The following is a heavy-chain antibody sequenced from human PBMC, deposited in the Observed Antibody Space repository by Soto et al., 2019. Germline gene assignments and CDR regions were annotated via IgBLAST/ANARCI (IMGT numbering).Heavy chain of an antibody. CDR3: ASLALAEGFDP. V-gene: IGHV3-53*02. J-gene: IGHJ5*02. CDR1: GFSVSLNY. CDR2: IHADGSS. D-gene: IGHD6-19*01. Sequence: EVLLVETGGGLIQPGGSLRLSCAASGFSVSLNYMSWVRQAPGKGLEWVSIIHADGSSYYADSVKGRFTISRDNSKNTVYLQMNSLRDEDTAVYYCASLALAEGFDPWGQGTLVTVSS.